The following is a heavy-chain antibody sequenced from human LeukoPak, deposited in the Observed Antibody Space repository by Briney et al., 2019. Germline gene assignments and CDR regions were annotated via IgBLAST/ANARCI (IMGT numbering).Heavy chain of an antibody. CDR2: ISYSSDLM. CDR1: GFSLSMSG. V-gene: IGHV3-48*04. J-gene: IGHJ4*02. CDR3: ARDWSGLSTSNDC. D-gene: IGHD3-3*01. Sequence: PGGSLRLSCEASGFSLSMSGMNWVRQAPGKGLEWVSYISYSSDLMSYVDSVKGRFTVSRDNAKNSLELQVNSLRAEDTAVYYCARDWSGLSTSNDCWGQGTLVTVSS.